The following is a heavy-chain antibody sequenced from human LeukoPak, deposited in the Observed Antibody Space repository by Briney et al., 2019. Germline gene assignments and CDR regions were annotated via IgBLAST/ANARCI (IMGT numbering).Heavy chain of an antibody. CDR2: INHSGST. D-gene: IGHD2-2*01. Sequence: PSETLSLTCAVYGGSFSGYYWNWIRQPPGKGLEWIGEINHSGSTNYNPSLKSRVTISVDTSKNQFSLKLSSVTAADTAVYYCARGAYCSSTSCYVLGLGPNYYYYYMDVWGKGTTVTVSS. CDR3: ARGAYCSSTSCYVLGLGPNYYYYYMDV. J-gene: IGHJ6*03. V-gene: IGHV4-34*01. CDR1: GGSFSGYY.